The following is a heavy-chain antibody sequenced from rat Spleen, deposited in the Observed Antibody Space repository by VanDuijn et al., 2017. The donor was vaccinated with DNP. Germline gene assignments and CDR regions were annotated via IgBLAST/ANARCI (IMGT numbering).Heavy chain of an antibody. CDR2: ISTGGDDT. CDR1: GFTFSDYY. Sequence: EVQLVESGGGLVQPGRSLKLSCAASGFTFSDYYMAWVRQAPTEGLEWVASISTGGDDTDYRASVKGRFPISRDNAKNTLQLQMNNLRSEETATYYCARDAGGPFDYWGQGAMVTVSS. CDR3: ARDAGGPFDY. J-gene: IGHJ2*01. V-gene: IGHV5S11*01. D-gene: IGHD1-11*01.